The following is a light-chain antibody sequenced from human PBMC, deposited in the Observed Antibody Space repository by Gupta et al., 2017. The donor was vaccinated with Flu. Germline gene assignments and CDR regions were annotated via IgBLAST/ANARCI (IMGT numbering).Light chain of an antibody. CDR3: QQYGSSPGT. V-gene: IGKV3-20*01. CDR2: GAS. J-gene: IGKJ2*01. CDR1: QSVSSSY. Sequence: EIVLTQSPGTLSLSPGERATLSCRASQSVSSSYLAWYQQKPGQAPRFLIYGASSRATGIPDRFSGSGSGTDFSLTISRLEPEDFAVYYCQQYGSSPGTFGQWTKLEIK.